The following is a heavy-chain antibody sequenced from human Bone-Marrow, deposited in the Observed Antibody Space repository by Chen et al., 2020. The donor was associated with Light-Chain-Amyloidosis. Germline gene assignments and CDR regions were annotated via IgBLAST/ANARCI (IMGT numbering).Heavy chain of an antibody. V-gene: IGHV5-51*01. CDR2: IYPDDSDA. D-gene: IGHD5-12*01. J-gene: IGHJ4*02. CDR1: GYTFSNYW. CDR3: ARRRDGYNFDY. Sequence: EVQLEQAGPEVKKPGDSLEVSCKGSGYTFSNYWIGWVRQMPGKGLEWMGVIYPDDSDARYSPSFEGQVTISAAKSITTAYLQWRSLKASDTAMYYCARRRDGYNFDYWGQGTLVTVSS.